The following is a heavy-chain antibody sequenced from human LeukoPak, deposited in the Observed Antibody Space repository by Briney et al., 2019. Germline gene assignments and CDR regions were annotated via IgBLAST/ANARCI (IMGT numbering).Heavy chain of an antibody. Sequence: PGGSLRLSCAASGFTFSSYNMNWVRQAPGKGLEWVSCITSGSSYRFYADSVKGRFTISRDNAKNSLYLQMNSLRAEDTAVYYCARDPYSGSYGNYYYYFMDVWGKGTTVTISS. J-gene: IGHJ6*03. CDR1: GFTFSSYN. CDR3: ARDPYSGSYGNYYYYFMDV. CDR2: ITSGSSYR. V-gene: IGHV3-21*01. D-gene: IGHD1-26*01.